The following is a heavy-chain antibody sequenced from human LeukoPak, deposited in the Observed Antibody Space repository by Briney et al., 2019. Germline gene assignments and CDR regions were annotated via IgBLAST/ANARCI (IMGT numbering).Heavy chain of an antibody. CDR3: ARVGTYDAFDI. J-gene: IGHJ3*02. D-gene: IGHD3-10*01. CDR2: IYSGGST. Sequence: GGSLRLSCVASGFTFSNYAMSWVRQAPGKGLEWVSVIYSGGSTYYADSVKGRFTISRDNSKNTLYLQMNSLRAEDTAVYYCARVGTYDAFDIWGQGTMVTVSS. V-gene: IGHV3-66*01. CDR1: GFTFSNYA.